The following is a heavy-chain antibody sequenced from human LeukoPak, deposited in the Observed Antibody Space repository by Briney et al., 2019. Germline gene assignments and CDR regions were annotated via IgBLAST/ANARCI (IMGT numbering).Heavy chain of an antibody. CDR3: ARFFANYYDSSGRTNWFDP. CDR2: IYHSGST. D-gene: IGHD3-22*01. CDR1: GYSISSGYY. V-gene: IGHV4-38-2*01. Sequence: SETLSLTCAVSGYSISSGYYWGWIRQPPGKGLEWIGSIYHSGSTYYNPSLKSRVTISVDTSKNQFCLKLSSVTAADTAVYYCARFFANYYDSSGRTNWFDPWGQGTLVTVSS. J-gene: IGHJ5*02.